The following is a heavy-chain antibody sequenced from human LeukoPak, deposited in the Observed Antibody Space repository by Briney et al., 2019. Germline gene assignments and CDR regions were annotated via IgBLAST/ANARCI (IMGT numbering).Heavy chain of an antibody. CDR3: ARPYCSGGSCHDYFDY. J-gene: IGHJ4*02. CDR2: INPNSGGT. CDR1: GYTFTGYY. Sequence: ASVKVSCKASGYTFTGYYMHWVRQAPRQGLEWMGWINPNSGGTNYAQKFQGRVTMTRDTSISTAYMELSGLTSDDTAVYYCARPYCSGGSCHDYFDYWGQGTLVTVSS. V-gene: IGHV1-2*02. D-gene: IGHD2-15*01.